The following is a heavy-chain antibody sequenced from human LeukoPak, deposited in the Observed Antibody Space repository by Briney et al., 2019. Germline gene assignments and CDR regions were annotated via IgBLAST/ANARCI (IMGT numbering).Heavy chain of an antibody. CDR2: ISSSSSYI. CDR3: ARDLVVAGIAVAGLGC. D-gene: IGHD6-19*01. CDR1: GFTFSSYS. V-gene: IGHV3-21*01. J-gene: IGHJ4*02. Sequence: GGSLRLSCAASGFTFSSYSMNWVRQAPGKGLEWVSSISSSSSYIYYADSVKGRFTISRDNAKNSLYLQMNSLRAEDTAVYYCARDLVVAGIAVAGLGCWGQGTLVTVSS.